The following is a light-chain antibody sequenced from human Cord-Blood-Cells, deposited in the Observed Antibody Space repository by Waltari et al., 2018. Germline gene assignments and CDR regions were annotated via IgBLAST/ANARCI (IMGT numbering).Light chain of an antibody. Sequence: AVLPQPSSLSASPGASAILTGPIPSCIQVGTYIIYLCQQTPGSPPQYRLRYKSDSDKQQGSGVPSRFSGSKDASANAGILLISGLQSEDEADYYCMIWHSSAWVFGGGTKLTVL. CDR2: YKSDSDK. J-gene: IGLJ3*02. CDR1: SCIQVGTYI. V-gene: IGLV5-45*02. CDR3: MIWHSSAWV.